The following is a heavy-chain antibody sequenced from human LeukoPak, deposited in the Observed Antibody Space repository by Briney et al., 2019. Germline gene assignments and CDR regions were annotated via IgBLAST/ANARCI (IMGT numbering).Heavy chain of an antibody. J-gene: IGHJ3*02. D-gene: IGHD3-22*01. V-gene: IGHV3-7*03. CDR1: GFTFSSYW. CDR3: ARDSTPYDSSTYWDAFDI. Sequence: GGSLRLSCAASGFTFSSYWMTWVRQAPGKGLEWVANIKEDGSVIYYVDSVQGRFTITRDNAKNSLYLQMNSLRAEDTAVYYCARDSTPYDSSTYWDAFDIWGQGTMVTVS. CDR2: IKEDGSVI.